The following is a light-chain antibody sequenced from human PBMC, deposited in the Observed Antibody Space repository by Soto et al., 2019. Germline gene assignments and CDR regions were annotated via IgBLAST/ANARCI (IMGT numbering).Light chain of an antibody. CDR3: QQYVSSPT. CDR1: QSVSNSA. V-gene: IGKV3-20*01. J-gene: IGKJ1*01. CDR2: NAF. Sequence: EIVLTQSPGTLSMSPGERATLSCRASQSVSNSALAWYQQTPGQAPRLLIFNAFNRATGIPDRFSGSGSGTYFTLTISRLEHEDFAVYFCQQYVSSPTFGQGTKVEIK.